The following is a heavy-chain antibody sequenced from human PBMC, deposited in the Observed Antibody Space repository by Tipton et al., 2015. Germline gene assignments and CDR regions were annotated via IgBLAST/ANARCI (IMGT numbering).Heavy chain of an antibody. CDR1: GFTFTSYV. J-gene: IGHJ4*02. V-gene: IGHV3-33*01. D-gene: IGHD5-18*01. Sequence: RSLRLSCAASGFTFTSYVMHWVRQAPGKGLEWVAVIWYDGSDKYYADSVKGRFTISRDNSKNTLYLQMNSLRAEDAAVYYCARDSEYSYGPDAFDYWGQGTLVTVSS. CDR2: IWYDGSDK. CDR3: ARDSEYSYGPDAFDY.